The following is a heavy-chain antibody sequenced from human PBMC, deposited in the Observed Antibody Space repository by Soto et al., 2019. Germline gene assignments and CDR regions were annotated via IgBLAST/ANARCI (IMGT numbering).Heavy chain of an antibody. V-gene: IGHV4-4*02. D-gene: IGHD1-26*01. Sequence: SETLSLTCAVSGVSISSHDWWTWVRQPPGKGLEWIGESHQSGNTHYNSSLESRVTISVDKSKNQFSLKLSSVTAADTAVYYCARVYSGSYSDYWGQGTLVTVS. J-gene: IGHJ4*02. CDR3: ARVYSGSYSDY. CDR2: SHQSGNT. CDR1: GVSISSHDW.